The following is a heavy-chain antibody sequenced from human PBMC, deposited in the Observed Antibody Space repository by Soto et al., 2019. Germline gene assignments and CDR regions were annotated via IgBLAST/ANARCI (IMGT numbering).Heavy chain of an antibody. Sequence: SETLSLTCTVSGGSISSYYWSWIRQPPGEGLEWIGYIYYSGSTNYNPSLKSRVTISVDTSKNQFSLKLSSVTAADTAVYYCARDTPYYYGSGSIGWYYYMDVWGKGTTVTVSS. D-gene: IGHD3-10*01. J-gene: IGHJ6*03. CDR2: IYYSGST. CDR1: GGSISSYY. V-gene: IGHV4-59*01. CDR3: ARDTPYYYGSGSIGWYYYMDV.